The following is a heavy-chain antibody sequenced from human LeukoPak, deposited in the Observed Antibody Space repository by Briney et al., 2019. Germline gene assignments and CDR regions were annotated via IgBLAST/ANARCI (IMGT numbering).Heavy chain of an antibody. V-gene: IGHV3-48*02. Sequence: GGSLRLSCAASGFTLSSYSMNWVRQAPGKGLEWVSYISSSSSTIYYADSVKGRFTISRDNAKNSLYLQMESLRDEDTAVYYCARDGYSGYAFDIWGQGTMVTVSS. CDR2: ISSSSSTI. CDR1: GFTLSSYS. CDR3: ARDGYSGYAFDI. D-gene: IGHD5-12*01. J-gene: IGHJ3*02.